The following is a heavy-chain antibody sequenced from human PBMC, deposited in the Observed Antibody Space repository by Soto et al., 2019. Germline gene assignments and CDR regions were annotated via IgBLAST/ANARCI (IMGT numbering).Heavy chain of an antibody. D-gene: IGHD4-17*01. CDR3: AREVGYGDFSAALLD. V-gene: IGHV1-69*01. Sequence: VQLMQSGAEVKKPGSSVKVSCKASGGTFSSHSINWVRQAPGQGLEWMGGVISLFGTANYAHNFKGSVTITADQSTSTAYMELNSLRSDDTAVYYCAREVGYGDFSAALLDWGQGTLVTVSS. CDR2: VISLFGTA. J-gene: IGHJ4*02. CDR1: GGTFSSHS.